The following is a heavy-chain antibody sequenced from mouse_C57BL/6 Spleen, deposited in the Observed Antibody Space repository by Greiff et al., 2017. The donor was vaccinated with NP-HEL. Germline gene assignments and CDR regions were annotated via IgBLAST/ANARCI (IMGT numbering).Heavy chain of an antibody. J-gene: IGHJ2*01. Sequence: QVQLQQPGAELVKPGASVKLSCKASGYTFTSYWMQWVKQRPGQGLEWIGEIDPSDSYTNYNQNFKGKATLTVDTSSSTAYMHLSSLTSEDSAVYYCARDGYDYDYWGQGPTLTVSS. V-gene: IGHV1-50*01. D-gene: IGHD2-4*01. CDR2: IDPSDSYT. CDR1: GYTFTSYW. CDR3: ARDGYDYDY.